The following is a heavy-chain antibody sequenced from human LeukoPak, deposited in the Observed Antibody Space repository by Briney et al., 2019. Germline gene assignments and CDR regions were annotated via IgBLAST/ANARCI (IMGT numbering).Heavy chain of an antibody. D-gene: IGHD1-7*01. Sequence: ASVTVSCTASGGTFSSYAISWVRQAPGQGLEWMGIINPTGGSTSYAQKFQGRVTMTRDTSTSTVYMELSSLRSEDTAVYYCARGAYNWNSPPFDYWGQGTLVTVSS. J-gene: IGHJ4*02. CDR3: ARGAYNWNSPPFDY. CDR2: INPTGGST. CDR1: GGTFSSYA. V-gene: IGHV1-46*01.